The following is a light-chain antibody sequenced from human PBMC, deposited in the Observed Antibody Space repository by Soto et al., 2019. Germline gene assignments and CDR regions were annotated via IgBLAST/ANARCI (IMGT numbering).Light chain of an antibody. CDR3: QSYDSGILV. V-gene: IGLV6-57*04. Sequence: NFMLTQPHSVSESPGNTVTISCTRSSGSIDSNYVQWYQQRPGSAPTTVLYEDHQRPSGVPERFSGSIDSSSNSASLTISGLKADDEADYYCQSYDSGILVFGGGTKVTVL. J-gene: IGLJ3*02. CDR2: EDH. CDR1: SGSIDSNY.